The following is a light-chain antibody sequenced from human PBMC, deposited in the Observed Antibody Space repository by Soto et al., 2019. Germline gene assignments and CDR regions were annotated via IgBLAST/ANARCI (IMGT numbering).Light chain of an antibody. CDR2: AAS. J-gene: IGKJ1*01. CDR3: QQYGTYLWT. Sequence: DIQLTQSPSFLSASVGDRLTITCRASQGISSYLAWYQQKPGKAPKLLIYAASTLQSGVPSRFSGSGSGTEFTLTISXLQPDDIATYYCQQYGTYLWTFGQGTKV. V-gene: IGKV1-9*01. CDR1: QGISSY.